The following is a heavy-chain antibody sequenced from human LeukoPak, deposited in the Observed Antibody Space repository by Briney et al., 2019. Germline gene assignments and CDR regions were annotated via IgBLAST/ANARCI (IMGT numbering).Heavy chain of an antibody. V-gene: IGHV4-59*01. D-gene: IGHD3-3*01. Sequence: SETLSLTCTVSGGSISSYYWSWIRRPPGKGLEWIGYIYYSGSTNYNPSLKSRVTISVDTSKNQFSLKLSSVTAADTAVYYCARAGGVWFDPWGQGTLVTVSS. CDR1: GGSISSYY. J-gene: IGHJ5*02. CDR3: ARAGGVWFDP. CDR2: IYYSGST.